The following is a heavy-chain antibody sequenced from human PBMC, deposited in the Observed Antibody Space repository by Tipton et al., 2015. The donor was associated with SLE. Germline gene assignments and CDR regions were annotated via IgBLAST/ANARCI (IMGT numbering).Heavy chain of an antibody. CDR1: GASISSHY. Sequence: TLSLTCTVSGASISSHYWNWIRQTPGEGLEWIGYIFYGRDTNYNPSLKSRVTISIEASKNQLSLTLKYVTAADTAVCYCARGSVVADDYWGQGTLVTVSS. J-gene: IGHJ4*02. D-gene: IGHD2-15*01. V-gene: IGHV4-59*11. CDR2: IFYGRDT. CDR3: ARGSVVADDY.